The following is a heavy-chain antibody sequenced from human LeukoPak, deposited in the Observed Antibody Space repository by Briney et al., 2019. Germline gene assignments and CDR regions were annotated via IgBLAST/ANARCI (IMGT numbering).Heavy chain of an antibody. CDR3: AKDLGETYYYDSSGGGEV. J-gene: IGHJ4*02. Sequence: GGSLRLSCAASGFTFSSYAMSWVRQAPGKGLEWVSAISGSGGSTYYADSVKGRFTISRDNSKNTLYLQMNGLRAEDTAVYYCAKDLGETYYYDSSGGGEVWGQGTLVTVSS. CDR2: ISGSGGST. V-gene: IGHV3-23*01. CDR1: GFTFSSYA. D-gene: IGHD3-22*01.